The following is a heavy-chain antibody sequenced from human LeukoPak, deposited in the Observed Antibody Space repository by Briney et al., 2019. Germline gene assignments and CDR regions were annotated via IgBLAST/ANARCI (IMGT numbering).Heavy chain of an antibody. CDR1: GYAFTDYH. J-gene: IGHJ3*01. CDR3: ARTSADDYSWGTLGGAFDV. V-gene: IGHV1-2*02. D-gene: IGHD3-16*01. CDR2: VITKSGGT. Sequence: ASVKVSCKASGYAFTDYHISWVRQAPGQGLEWMGWVITKSGGTKYAQKFQGRVTMTRDTSISTAYMEMSSLKSDDTAVYYCARTSADDYSWGTLGGAFDVWGRGTTVVVSS.